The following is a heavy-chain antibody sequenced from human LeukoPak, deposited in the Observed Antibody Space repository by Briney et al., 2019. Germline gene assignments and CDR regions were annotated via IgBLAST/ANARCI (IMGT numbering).Heavy chain of an antibody. J-gene: IGHJ4*02. CDR2: ISGNSGST. V-gene: IGHV3-23*01. CDR1: GFTFSSYA. Sequence: GGSLRLSCAASGFTFSSYAMSWVRQAPGKGLEWVSSISGNSGSTYYADSVKGRFTISRDNSKNTLYLQMNSLRAEDTAVYYCAKGRPGIVGATSFDYWGQGTLVTVSS. D-gene: IGHD1-26*01. CDR3: AKGRPGIVGATSFDY.